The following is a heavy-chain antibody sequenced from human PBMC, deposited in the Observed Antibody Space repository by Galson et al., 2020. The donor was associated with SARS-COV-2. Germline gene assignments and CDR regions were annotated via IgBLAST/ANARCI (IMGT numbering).Heavy chain of an antibody. J-gene: IGHJ4*02. CDR2: IWYDGSNK. D-gene: IGHD1-26*01. V-gene: IGHV3-33*08. CDR3: ARDSGSYFFDY. Sequence: TGGSLRLSCAASGFTFSSYGMHWVRQAPGKGLEWVAGIWYDGSNKYYADSVKGRFTISRDNSKNTLYLQMNSLRAEDTAVYYCARDSGSYFFDYWGQGTLVIVSS. CDR1: GFTFSSYG.